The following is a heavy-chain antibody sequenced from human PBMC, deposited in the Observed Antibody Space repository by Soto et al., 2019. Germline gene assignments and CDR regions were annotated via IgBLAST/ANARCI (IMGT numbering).Heavy chain of an antibody. J-gene: IGHJ3*02. V-gene: IGHV1-69*13. Sequence: SVKVSCKASGGTFSSYAISWVRQAPGQGLEWMGGIILIFGTANYAQRFQGRVTITADESTSTAYMELRSLRSDDTAVYYCARRGVRYFDWLPDTPAFDIWGQGTMVTVSS. D-gene: IGHD3-9*01. CDR3: ARRGVRYFDWLPDTPAFDI. CDR1: GGTFSSYA. CDR2: IILIFGTA.